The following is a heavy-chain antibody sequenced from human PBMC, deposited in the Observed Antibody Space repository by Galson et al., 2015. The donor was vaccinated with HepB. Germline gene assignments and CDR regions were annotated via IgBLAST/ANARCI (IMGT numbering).Heavy chain of an antibody. CDR3: AREWGYSSSSYPAYFDY. CDR1: GFTFDDYG. D-gene: IGHD6-6*01. V-gene: IGHV3-20*01. J-gene: IGHJ4*02. Sequence: SLRLSCAASGFTFDDYGMSWVRQAPGKGLEWVSGINWNGGSTGYADSVEGRLTISRDNAKNSLYLQMNSLRAEDTALYHCAREWGYSSSSYPAYFDYWGQGTLVTVSS. CDR2: INWNGGST.